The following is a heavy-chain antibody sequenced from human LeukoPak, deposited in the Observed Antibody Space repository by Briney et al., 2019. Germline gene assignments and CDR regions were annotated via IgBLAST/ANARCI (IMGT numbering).Heavy chain of an antibody. CDR1: GGSFSGYY. V-gene: IGHV4-34*01. CDR2: INHSGST. D-gene: IGHD2-2*01. J-gene: IGHJ4*02. CDR3: ARAPYQLLYGGLDY. Sequence: SDTLSLTCAVSGGSFSGYYWSWIRQPPGKGLEAIGEINHSGSTNYNPSLKSRVTISVDTSKNQFSLKLSSMTAADTAVYYCARAPYQLLYGGLDYWGQGTLVTVSS.